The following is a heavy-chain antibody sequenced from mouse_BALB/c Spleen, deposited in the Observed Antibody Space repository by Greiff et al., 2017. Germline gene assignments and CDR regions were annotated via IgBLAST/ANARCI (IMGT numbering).Heavy chain of an antibody. D-gene: IGHD2-14*01. CDR3: ASVYRYDPFAY. Sequence: VQLHQSGAELVRPGSSVKISCKASGYAFSSYWMNWVKQRPGQGLEWIGQIYPGDGDTNYNGKFKGKATLTADKSSSTAYMQLSSLTSEDSAVYFCASVYRYDPFAYWGQGTLVTVSA. J-gene: IGHJ3*01. CDR2: IYPGDGDT. CDR1: GYAFSSYW. V-gene: IGHV1-80*01.